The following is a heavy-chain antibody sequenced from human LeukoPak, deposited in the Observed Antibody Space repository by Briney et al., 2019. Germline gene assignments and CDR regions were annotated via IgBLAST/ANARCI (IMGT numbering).Heavy chain of an antibody. CDR2: VNRDGSET. Sequence: PGGSLRLSCEASGFALSSHWMTWVRKIPGRGPEWVANVNRDGSETYYLDSVKGRFTISKDNAKNSLYLQMNSLRAEDTALYHCARNNGMDVWGQGTTVIVSS. CDR1: GFALSSHW. V-gene: IGHV3-7*03. CDR3: ARNNGMDV. J-gene: IGHJ6*02.